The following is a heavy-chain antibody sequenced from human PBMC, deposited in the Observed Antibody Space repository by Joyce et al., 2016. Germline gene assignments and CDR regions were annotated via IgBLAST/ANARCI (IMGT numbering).Heavy chain of an antibody. V-gene: IGHV4-30-2*01. Sequence: QLQLQESGSRLVRPSQTLSPTCTVSGGSISSGSYSWSWIRQPPGKGLECIGYIYHYGGAYYNPSLEGRVTMSVDKSNNQFSLNLNSVTAADTAVYYCARGGGSSWPFDYWGQGTLVTVSS. CDR2: IYHYGGA. CDR1: GGSISSGSYS. D-gene: IGHD6-13*01. CDR3: ARGGGSSWPFDY. J-gene: IGHJ4*02.